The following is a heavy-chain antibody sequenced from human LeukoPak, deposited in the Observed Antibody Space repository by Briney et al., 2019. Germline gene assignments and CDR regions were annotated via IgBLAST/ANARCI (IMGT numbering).Heavy chain of an antibody. CDR2: ISSSSSYI. J-gene: IGHJ4*02. D-gene: IGHD6-13*01. CDR1: GFTFSSYS. CDR3: ARGAAGSYSGIDY. Sequence: PGGSLILSCAASGFTFSSYSMNWVRQAPGRGLEWVSSISSSSSYIYYADSVKGRFTISRDNAKNSLYLQMNSLRAEDTAVYYCARGAAGSYSGIDYWGQGTLVTVSS. V-gene: IGHV3-21*01.